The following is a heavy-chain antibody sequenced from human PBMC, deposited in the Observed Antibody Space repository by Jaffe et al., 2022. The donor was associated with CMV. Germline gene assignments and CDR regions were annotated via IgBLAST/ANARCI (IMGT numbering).Heavy chain of an antibody. J-gene: IGHJ6*02. CDR2: IRWDGGSI. CDR1: GFTFDDYA. D-gene: IGHD3-3*01. Sequence: EVQLVESGGGLVQPGRSLRLSCAASGFTFDDYAMHWVRQAPGKGLEWVAGIRWDGGSIAYADSVKGRFTISRDNAKNSLFLQMNSLRPEDTALYYCAKDLSTTFDPLGAGYYYYGLDVWGQGTTVTVSS. V-gene: IGHV3-9*01. CDR3: AKDLSTTFDPLGAGYYYYGLDV.